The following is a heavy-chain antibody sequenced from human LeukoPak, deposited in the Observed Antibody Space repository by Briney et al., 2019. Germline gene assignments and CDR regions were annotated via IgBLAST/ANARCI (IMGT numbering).Heavy chain of an antibody. CDR3: ALGSDYYYYMDV. J-gene: IGHJ6*03. V-gene: IGHV4-31*03. CDR2: IYYSGST. D-gene: IGHD2-21*01. Sequence: PSETLSLTCTVSGGSISSGGYYWSWLRQHPGKGLEWIGYIYYSGSTYYNPSLKSRVTISVDTSKNQFSLKLSSVTAADTAVYYCALGSDYYYYMDVWGKGTTVTVSS. CDR1: GGSISSGGYY.